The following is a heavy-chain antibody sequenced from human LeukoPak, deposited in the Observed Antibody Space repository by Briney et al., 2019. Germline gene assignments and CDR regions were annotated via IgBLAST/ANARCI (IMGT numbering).Heavy chain of an antibody. Sequence: SVKVSCKASGGTFSSYAISWVRQAPGQGLEWMGRIIPILGIANYAQKFQGRVTITADKSTSTAYMELSSPRSEDTAVYYCASEYYYDSSGYLDYWGQGTLVTVSS. V-gene: IGHV1-69*04. J-gene: IGHJ4*02. D-gene: IGHD3-22*01. CDR1: GGTFSSYA. CDR3: ASEYYYDSSGYLDY. CDR2: IIPILGIA.